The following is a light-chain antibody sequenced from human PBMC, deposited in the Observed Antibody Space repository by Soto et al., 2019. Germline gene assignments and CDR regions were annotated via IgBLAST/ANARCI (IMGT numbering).Light chain of an antibody. J-gene: IGKJ1*01. CDR2: DAS. CDR1: QSVSSY. V-gene: IGKV3-11*01. Sequence: EIVLTQSPATLSLSPGERATLSCRASQSVSSYLAWYQQKPGQAPRLLIYDASNRATGIPARFSGSGSGTDFTLTISSLEPEDFAVYYCQQYVSPPAMFGQGTKVEI. CDR3: QQYVSPPAM.